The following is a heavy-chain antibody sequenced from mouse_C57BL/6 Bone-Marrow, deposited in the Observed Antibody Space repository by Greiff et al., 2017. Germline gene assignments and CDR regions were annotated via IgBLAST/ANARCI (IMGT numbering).Heavy chain of an antibody. Sequence: QVQLKESGPELVKPGASVKISCKASGYTFTDYYINWVKQRPGQGLEWIGWIFPGSGSTYYNEKFKGKATLTVDKSSSTAYMLLSSLTSEDSAVYVCARIGGSFYAMDYWGQGTSVTVSS. D-gene: IGHD2-14*01. V-gene: IGHV1-75*01. CDR3: ARIGGSFYAMDY. CDR2: IFPGSGST. CDR1: GYTFTDYY. J-gene: IGHJ4*01.